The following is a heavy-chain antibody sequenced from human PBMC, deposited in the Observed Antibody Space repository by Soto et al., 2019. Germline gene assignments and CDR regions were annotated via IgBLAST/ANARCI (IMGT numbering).Heavy chain of an antibody. J-gene: IGHJ4*02. CDR3: ARAQDADYYGSGSYFDS. CDR2: IYPGDSNT. D-gene: IGHD3-10*01. Sequence: PGESLKISCRGSGYSFTTYWIGWVRQMPGKGLEWMGIIYPGDSNTRYSPSFEGQVTFSADTSITTAYLLWRSLKASDTAMYYCARAQDADYYGSGSYFDSWGQGTLVTVSS. V-gene: IGHV5-51*01. CDR1: GYSFTTYW.